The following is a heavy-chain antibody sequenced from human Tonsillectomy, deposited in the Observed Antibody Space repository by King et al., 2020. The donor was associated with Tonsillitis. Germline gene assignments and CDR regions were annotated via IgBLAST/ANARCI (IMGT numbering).Heavy chain of an antibody. J-gene: IGHJ4*02. CDR2: ISYDGSNK. V-gene: IGHV3-30-3*01. CDR3: AGGYFSSPNCLSSFHS. CDR1: GFTFSSYA. D-gene: IGHD2-2*01. Sequence: VQLVESGGGVVQPGRSLRLSCAASGFTFSSYAMHWVRQAPGKGLEWVAVISYDGSNKYYADSVKGRITISRDNSKNTLYLQMNSLRAEDTAVYYCAGGYFSSPNCLSSFHSGGRGPLAPVSS.